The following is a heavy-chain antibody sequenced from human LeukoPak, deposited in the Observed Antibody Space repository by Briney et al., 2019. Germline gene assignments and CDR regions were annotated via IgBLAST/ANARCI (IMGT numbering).Heavy chain of an antibody. V-gene: IGHV3-23*01. Sequence: GGSLRLSCAASGLSFSTYAMSWVRQAPGEGLEWVSAIRGSGANTYYADSVKGRFTISRDNSKNTLYLQMNSLRAEDTAVYYCAKPPLGDCSSTSCYNYFDYWGQGTLVTVSS. CDR2: IRGSGANT. D-gene: IGHD2-2*02. CDR1: GLSFSTYA. J-gene: IGHJ4*02. CDR3: AKPPLGDCSSTSCYNYFDY.